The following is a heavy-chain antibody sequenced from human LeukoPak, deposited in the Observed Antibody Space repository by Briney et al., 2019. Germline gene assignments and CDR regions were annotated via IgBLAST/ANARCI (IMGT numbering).Heavy chain of an antibody. D-gene: IGHD2-2*01. CDR3: AREGYCSSTNCYEVGWFDP. CDR1: GFTFSSYE. CDR2: ISSSGSTI. Sequence: GGSLRLSCAASGFTFSSYEMNWVRQAPGKGLEWVSYISSSGSTIYYADSVKGRFTISRDNAKNSLYLQMNSLRAEDTAVYYCAREGYCSSTNCYEVGWFDPWGQGTLVTVSS. J-gene: IGHJ5*02. V-gene: IGHV3-48*03.